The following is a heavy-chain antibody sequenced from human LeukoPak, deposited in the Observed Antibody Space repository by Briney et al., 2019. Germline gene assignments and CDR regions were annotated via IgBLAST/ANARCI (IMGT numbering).Heavy chain of an antibody. V-gene: IGHV4-39*01. D-gene: IGHD3-22*01. CDR1: GGPISSSSYY. CDR2: IYYSGST. CDR3: ARSDYYDSPQYY. J-gene: IGHJ4*02. Sequence: SETLSLTCTVSGGPISSSSYYWGWIRQPPGKGLEWIGSIYYSGSTYYNPSLKSRVTISVDTSKNQFSLKLSSVTAADTAVYYCARSDYYDSPQYYWGQGTLVTVSS.